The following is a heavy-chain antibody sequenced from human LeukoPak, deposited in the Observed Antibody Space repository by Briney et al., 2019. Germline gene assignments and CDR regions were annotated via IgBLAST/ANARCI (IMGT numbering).Heavy chain of an antibody. Sequence: SETLSLTCTVSGGSISGYSWTWIRQPPAQGLEWFGYFHNSRTTSYNPSLTGRVTISVDTAMDQISLKLNSVTAADTAVYYCARGHLGLSPWGQGTLVTVSS. CDR2: FHNSRTT. V-gene: IGHV4-59*01. CDR3: ARGHLGLSP. CDR1: GGSISGYS. J-gene: IGHJ5*02. D-gene: IGHD3-10*01.